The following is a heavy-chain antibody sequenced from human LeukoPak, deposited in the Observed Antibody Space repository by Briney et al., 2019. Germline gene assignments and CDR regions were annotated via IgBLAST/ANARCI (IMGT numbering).Heavy chain of an antibody. CDR1: GYTFTSYA. V-gene: IGHV7-4-1*02. Sequence: ASVKHSCKASGYTFTSYAMNWVRQAPGQGLEWMGWINTNTGNPTYAQGFTGRFVFSLDTSVSTAYLQISSLKAEDTAVYYCARTAEWLRFDYFDYWGQGTLVTVSS. J-gene: IGHJ4*02. CDR3: ARTAEWLRFDYFDY. CDR2: INTNTGNP. D-gene: IGHD5-12*01.